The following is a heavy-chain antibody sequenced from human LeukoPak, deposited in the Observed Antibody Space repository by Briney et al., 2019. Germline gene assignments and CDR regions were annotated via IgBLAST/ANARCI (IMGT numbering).Heavy chain of an antibody. Sequence: PSETLSLTCTVSGGSISSGSYYWSWIRQPPGKGLEWIGYIYYSGSTNYNPSLKSRVTISVDTSKNQFSLRLSSVTAADTAVYYCARGWSGYTAFDYWGQGTLVTVSS. V-gene: IGHV4-61*01. CDR2: IYYSGST. D-gene: IGHD3-10*01. J-gene: IGHJ4*02. CDR3: ARGWSGYTAFDY. CDR1: GGSISSGSYY.